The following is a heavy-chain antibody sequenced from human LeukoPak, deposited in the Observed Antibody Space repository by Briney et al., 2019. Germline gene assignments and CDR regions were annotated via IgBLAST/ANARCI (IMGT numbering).Heavy chain of an antibody. CDR2: IYYSGST. CDR3: ARRPGSSGYY. V-gene: IGHV4-39*01. Sequence: PSETLSLTCTVSGGSISSSSYYWGWIRQPPGKGLEWIGSIYYSGSTYYNPSLKSRVTISVDTSKNQFPLKLSSVTAADTAVYYCARRPGSSGYYWGQGTLVTVSS. D-gene: IGHD3-22*01. CDR1: GGSISSSSYY. J-gene: IGHJ4*02.